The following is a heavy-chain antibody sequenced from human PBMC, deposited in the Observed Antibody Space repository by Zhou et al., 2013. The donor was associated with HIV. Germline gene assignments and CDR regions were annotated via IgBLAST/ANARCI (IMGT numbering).Heavy chain of an antibody. CDR1: GYTFTNYD. CDR2: MNPRSGNT. D-gene: IGHD2-21*02. CDR3: ARHRRYGGNSYSFDI. J-gene: IGHJ3*02. V-gene: IGHV1-8*03. Sequence: QVQLVQSGAEVKKAGASVTVSCRASGYTFTNYDINWVRQATGQGLEWMGWMNPRSGNTGYAQKFQGRVTVTRNTSINTAYMELSSLRSEDTAVYYCARHRRYGGNSYSFDIWAKGQWSPSLQ.